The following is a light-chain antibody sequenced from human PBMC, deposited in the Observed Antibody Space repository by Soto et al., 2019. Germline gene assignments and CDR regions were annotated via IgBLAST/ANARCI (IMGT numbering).Light chain of an antibody. V-gene: IGKV3-15*01. J-gene: IGKJ4*02. Sequence: IDMPPSTPTRSVSGRERATLSYSHTESFSSNLAWYQQKPGQAPRLLIYRASTRATGIPARFSGSGSGTDFTLTISSLQAEDVAVYYCQQRNNSPLTVGGGTKVDIK. CDR2: RAS. CDR1: ESFSSN. CDR3: QQRNNSPLT.